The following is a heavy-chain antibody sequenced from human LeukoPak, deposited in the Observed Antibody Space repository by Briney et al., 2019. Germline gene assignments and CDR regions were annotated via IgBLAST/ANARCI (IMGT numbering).Heavy chain of an antibody. D-gene: IGHD3-10*01. V-gene: IGHV4-34*01. CDR3: ARAFSITMVRGVGFDY. CDR2: INHSGST. Sequence: SSETLSLTCAVYGGSFSGYYWSWIRQPPGKGLEWIGEINHSGSTNYNPSLKSRVTISVDTSKNQFSLKLSSVTAADTAVYYCARAFSITMVRGVGFDYWGQGTLVTVSS. J-gene: IGHJ4*02. CDR1: GGSFSGYY.